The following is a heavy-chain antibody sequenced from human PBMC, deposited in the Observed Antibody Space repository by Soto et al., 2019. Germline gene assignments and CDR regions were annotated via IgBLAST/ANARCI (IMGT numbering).Heavy chain of an antibody. D-gene: IGHD6-19*01. CDR1: GVTFSSYG. V-gene: IGHV3-30*03. CDR2: VSFDGSNE. CDR3: AVAVAGPTAIGY. Sequence: GGSLRLSCAASGVTFSSYGMHWVRQAPGKGLEWVAVVSFDGSNEYYVDSVKGRFTISRDNSKNTVHLQMNSLRAEDTAVYYCAVAVAGPTAIGYWGQGTLVTVSS. J-gene: IGHJ4*02.